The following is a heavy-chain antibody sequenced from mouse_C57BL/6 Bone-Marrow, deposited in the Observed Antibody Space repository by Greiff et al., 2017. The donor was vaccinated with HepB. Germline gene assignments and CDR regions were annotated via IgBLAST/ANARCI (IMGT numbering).Heavy chain of an antibody. CDR3: ARENGRGFAY. V-gene: IGHV1-81*01. Sequence: QVQLKESGAELARPGASVKLSCKASGYTFTSYGISWVKQRTGLGLEWIGEIYPRSGNTYYNEKFKGKATLTADKSSSTAYMELRSLTSEDSAVYFCARENGRGFAYWGQGTLVTVSA. D-gene: IGHD1-1*01. CDR2: IYPRSGNT. J-gene: IGHJ3*01. CDR1: GYTFTSYG.